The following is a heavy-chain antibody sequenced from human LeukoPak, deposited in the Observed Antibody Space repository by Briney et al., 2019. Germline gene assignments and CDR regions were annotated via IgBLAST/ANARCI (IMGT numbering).Heavy chain of an antibody. CDR2: ISDSGGTT. J-gene: IGHJ4*02. CDR1: GFTFSSFA. CDR3: AKEASGYGYYFDY. V-gene: IGHV3-23*01. Sequence: PGGSLRLSCAVSGFTFSSFAMSWVRQPPGKGLEWLSVISDSGGTTFYADSVKGRFTISRDNSKNTPYLQMNSLRAEDTAVYYCAKEASGYGYYFDYWGQGTLVTVSS. D-gene: IGHD3-10*01.